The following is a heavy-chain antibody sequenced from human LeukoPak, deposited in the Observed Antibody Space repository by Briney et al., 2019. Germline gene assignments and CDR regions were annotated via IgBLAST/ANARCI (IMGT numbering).Heavy chain of an antibody. CDR3: AKSFLSSTVFGVDYFDY. J-gene: IGHJ4*02. CDR1: GFTFSSYG. V-gene: IGHV3-33*06. CDR2: IWYDGSNK. D-gene: IGHD3-3*01. Sequence: PGRSLRLSCAASGFTFSSYGMHWVRQAPGKGLEWVAVIWYDGSNKYYADSVKGRFTITRDNSKNTLYLQMNSLRAEDTAVYYCAKSFLSSTVFGVDYFDYWGQGTLVTVSS.